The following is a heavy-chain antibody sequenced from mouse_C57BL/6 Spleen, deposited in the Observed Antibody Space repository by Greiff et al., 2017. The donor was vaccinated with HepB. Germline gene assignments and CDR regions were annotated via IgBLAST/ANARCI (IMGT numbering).Heavy chain of an antibody. CDR2: IDPETGGT. CDR3: TIYYYGSYYFDY. Sequence: QLQQSGAELVRPGASVTLSCKASGYTFTDYEMHWVKQTPVHGLEWIGAIDPETGGTAYNQKFKGKAILTADKSSSTAYMELRSLTSEDSAVYYCTIYYYGSYYFDYWGQGTTLTVSS. CDR1: GYTFTDYE. V-gene: IGHV1-15*01. D-gene: IGHD1-1*01. J-gene: IGHJ2*01.